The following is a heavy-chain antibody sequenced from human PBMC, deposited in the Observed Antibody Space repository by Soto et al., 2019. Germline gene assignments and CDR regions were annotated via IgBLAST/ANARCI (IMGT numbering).Heavy chain of an antibody. V-gene: IGHV4-31*03. CDR1: GGSISSGGYY. Sequence: QVQLQEAGPGLVKPSQTLSLTCTVSGGSISSGGYYWTWIRQHPGKGLEWIGYIYSSGSTYYNPSLRSRVAISLDRSENQFSLKLSSVTAADTAVYYCATQNCSSHCLRWFDPWGQGTLVTVSS. D-gene: IGHD2-2*01. CDR3: ATQNCSSHCLRWFDP. CDR2: IYSSGST. J-gene: IGHJ5*02.